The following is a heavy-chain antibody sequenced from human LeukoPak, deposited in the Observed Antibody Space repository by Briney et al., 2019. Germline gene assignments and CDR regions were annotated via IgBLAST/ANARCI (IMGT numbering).Heavy chain of an antibody. CDR2: ISGSGGTT. D-gene: IGHD3-10*01. V-gene: IGHV3-23*01. Sequence: PGGSLRLACAASGFTFSSYAMSWVRQAPGKGLEWVSTISGSGGTTYYSDAVKGRFTISRDDSKNTLYLQMNSLRAEDTAVYYCAKRLGDYWGQGTLVTVSS. CDR3: AKRLGDY. J-gene: IGHJ4*02. CDR1: GFTFSSYA.